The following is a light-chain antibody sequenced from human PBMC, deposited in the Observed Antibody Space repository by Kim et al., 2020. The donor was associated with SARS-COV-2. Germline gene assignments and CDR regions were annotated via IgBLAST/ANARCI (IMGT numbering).Light chain of an antibody. Sequence: GQSITISCTGTSSDVGRYDFVSWYQQHPGKAPNLIIYDVTNRPSGVSDRFSGSKSGSTASLTISGLQADDAADYYCSSFTSANARLFGGGTKLTVL. V-gene: IGLV2-14*03. CDR2: DVT. CDR3: SSFTSANARL. J-gene: IGLJ2*01. CDR1: SSDVGRYDF.